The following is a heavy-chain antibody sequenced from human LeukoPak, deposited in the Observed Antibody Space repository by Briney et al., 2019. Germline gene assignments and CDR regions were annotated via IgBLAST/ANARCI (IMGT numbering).Heavy chain of an antibody. J-gene: IGHJ3*02. CDR2: ISSSGSTI. Sequence: GGSLRLSCAASGFTFSDYYMSWIRQAPGKGLEWVSYISSSGSTIYYADSVKGRFTISRDNAKNSLYLQMNSLRAEDTAVYYCARDNRFDSSGYYYFRPDAFDIWGQGTMVTVSS. D-gene: IGHD3-22*01. V-gene: IGHV3-11*04. CDR1: GFTFSDYY. CDR3: ARDNRFDSSGYYYFRPDAFDI.